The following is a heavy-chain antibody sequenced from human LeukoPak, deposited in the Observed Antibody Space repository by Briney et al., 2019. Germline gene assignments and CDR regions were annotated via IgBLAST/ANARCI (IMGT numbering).Heavy chain of an antibody. CDR3: TRAGAYYYDSSGSDY. V-gene: IGHV3-7*01. Sequence: PGGSLRLSCVASGFTFSNYWMSWVRQAPGKGLEWVANIKQDGSEKYYVDSVKGRFTISRDNAKNSLYLQMNSLRAEDTAVYYCTRAGAYYYDSSGSDYWGQGTLVTVSS. D-gene: IGHD3-22*01. CDR2: IKQDGSEK. CDR1: GFTFSNYW. J-gene: IGHJ4*02.